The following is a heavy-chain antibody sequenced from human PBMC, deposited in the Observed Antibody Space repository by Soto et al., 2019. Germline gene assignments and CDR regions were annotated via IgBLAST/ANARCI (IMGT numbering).Heavy chain of an antibody. CDR3: ARGLERGYSYFDY. CDR1: GYTLTSYY. D-gene: IGHD5-18*01. CDR2: MNPSGGTT. Sequence: QVQLVQSGAEVRKPGASVKVSCKASGYTLTSYYMHWVRQAPGQGLEWMGIMNPSGGTTSYAQKFQGRVTMTRDTSRRTVYMDLSSLRSEDTVVYYCARGLERGYSYFDYWGQGTPVTVSS. J-gene: IGHJ4*02. V-gene: IGHV1-46*03.